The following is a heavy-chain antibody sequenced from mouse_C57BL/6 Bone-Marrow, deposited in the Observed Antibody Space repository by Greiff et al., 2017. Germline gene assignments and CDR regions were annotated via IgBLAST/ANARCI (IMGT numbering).Heavy chain of an antibody. Sequence: QVQLKESGAELARPGASVKLSCKASGYTFTSYGISWVKQRTGQGLEWIGGIYPRSGNTYYNEKFKGKATLTADKSSSTAYMELRSLTSEDSAVYFCAISAWFAYWGQGTLVTVSA. CDR2: IYPRSGNT. CDR1: GYTFTSYG. J-gene: IGHJ3*01. V-gene: IGHV1-81*01. CDR3: AISAWFAY.